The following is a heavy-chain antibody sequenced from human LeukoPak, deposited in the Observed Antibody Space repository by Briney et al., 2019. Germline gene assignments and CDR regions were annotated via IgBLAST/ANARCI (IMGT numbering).Heavy chain of an antibody. V-gene: IGHV1-2*02. J-gene: IGHJ4*02. D-gene: IGHD4-17*01. CDR1: GYTFAGYY. CDR3: ASAESHDYGET. Sequence: ASVKVSCKASGYTFAGYYLHWVRQAPGQGLEWMGWIKPNSGGTQYAQKFQGRVTMARDTSIRTAYMELSRLQSDDTAVYYCASAESHDYGETWGQGTLVTVSS. CDR2: IKPNSGGT.